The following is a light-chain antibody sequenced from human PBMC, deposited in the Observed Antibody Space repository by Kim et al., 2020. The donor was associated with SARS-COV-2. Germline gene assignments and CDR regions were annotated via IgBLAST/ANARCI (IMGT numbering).Light chain of an antibody. Sequence: ASVGDRVTLPRAGSQNIGKDLGSYQQSTPRQPLRLCYGASTVRSGVPPRGCGGGAETEFSLTINSLQPEDFATYFCLQHLTYPITFGQGTRLEIK. CDR2: GAS. CDR1: QNIGKD. J-gene: IGKJ5*01. V-gene: IGKV1-17*01. CDR3: LQHLTYPIT.